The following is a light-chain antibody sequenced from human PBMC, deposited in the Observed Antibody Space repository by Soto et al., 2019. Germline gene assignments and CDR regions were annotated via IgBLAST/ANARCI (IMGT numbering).Light chain of an antibody. V-gene: IGKV3-20*01. CDR2: GAS. Sequence: EIVLTQSPATLSLSPGERGTLSCRASESVTNYLAWYQQKPGQAPRLLIYGASSRATGIPDRFSGSGSGTDFTLTFTRLDPEDFALYYCQHYDGLASLTIGGGTKVDIK. J-gene: IGKJ4*01. CDR1: ESVTNY. CDR3: QHYDGLASLT.